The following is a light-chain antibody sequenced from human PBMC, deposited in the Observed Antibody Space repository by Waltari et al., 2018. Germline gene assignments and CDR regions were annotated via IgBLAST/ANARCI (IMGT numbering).Light chain of an antibody. Sequence: QSVLTQPPSVSAAPGQKVTTSCSGTISNLGSSYVSWYQQLPGTAPKLLIFNNNERPSGIPDRFSGSKSGTSATLGITGLQTGDEADYYCGTWDDSLRAGVFGGGTKLTVL. V-gene: IGLV1-51*01. CDR2: NNN. CDR3: GTWDDSLRAGV. CDR1: ISNLGSSY. J-gene: IGLJ2*01.